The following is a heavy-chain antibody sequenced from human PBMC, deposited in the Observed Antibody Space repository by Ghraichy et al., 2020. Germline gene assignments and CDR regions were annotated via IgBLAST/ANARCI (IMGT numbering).Heavy chain of an antibody. V-gene: IGHV4-4*02. D-gene: IGHD5-18*01. CDR3: ARERHEYSYGYSRGHFDY. CDR2: IYHSGST. Sequence: SETLSLTCAVSGGSISSSNWWSWVRQPPGKGLEWIGEIYHSGSTNYNPSLKSRVTISVDKSKNQFSLKLSSVTAADTAVYYCARERHEYSYGYSRGHFDYWGQVTLVTVSS. J-gene: IGHJ4*02. CDR1: GGSISSSNW.